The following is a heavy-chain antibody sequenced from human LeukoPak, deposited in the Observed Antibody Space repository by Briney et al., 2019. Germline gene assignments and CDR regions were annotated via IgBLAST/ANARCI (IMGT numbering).Heavy chain of an antibody. Sequence: ASVKVSCKASGYTFTSYYMHWVRQAPGQGLEWMGIINPSAGSTSYAQKFQVRVTMTMATSTCTVYMELSSLRSEDTAVYDCSRGGIVEEGGYYYYYMDVWGKGTTVTVSS. CDR2: INPSAGST. J-gene: IGHJ6*03. CDR3: SRGGIVEEGGYYYYYMDV. CDR1: GYTFTSYY. D-gene: IGHD1-26*01. V-gene: IGHV1-46*01.